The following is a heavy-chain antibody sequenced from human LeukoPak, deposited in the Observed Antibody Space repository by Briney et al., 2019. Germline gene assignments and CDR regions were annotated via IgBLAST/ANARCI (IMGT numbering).Heavy chain of an antibody. D-gene: IGHD3-10*01. J-gene: IGHJ4*02. CDR1: GFTVSSNY. CDR3: ARDGIISPFDY. V-gene: IGHV3-66*02. Sequence: GGSLRLSCAASGFTVSSNYMSWVRQAPGKGLEWVSVIYSGGSTYYADSVKGRFTISRDNSKNTLYLQMNGLRAEDTAVYYCARDGIISPFDYWGQGTLVTVSS. CDR2: IYSGGST.